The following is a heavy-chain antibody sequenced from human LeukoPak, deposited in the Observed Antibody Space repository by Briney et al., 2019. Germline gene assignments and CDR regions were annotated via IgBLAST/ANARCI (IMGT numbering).Heavy chain of an antibody. D-gene: IGHD2-15*01. CDR1: GFTFSDYY. J-gene: IGHJ4*02. Sequence: GGSLRLSCAASGFTFSDYYMSWIRQAPGKGLEWVSYISSSGSTIYYADSVKGRFTISRDNAKNSLYLQMNSLRAEDTAVYYCASRDCSGGSCYFAYWGQGTLVTVSS. CDR3: ASRDCSGGSCYFAY. V-gene: IGHV3-11*01. CDR2: ISSSGSTI.